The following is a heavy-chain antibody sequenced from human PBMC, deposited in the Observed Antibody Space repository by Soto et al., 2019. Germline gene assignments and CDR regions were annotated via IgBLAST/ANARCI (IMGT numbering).Heavy chain of an antibody. Sequence: QVQLQESGPGLVKPSQTLSLTCTVSGGSISSGGYYWSWIRQHPGKGLEWIGYIYYSGSTYYNPSLKSRDTISVDTSKNQFSLKLSSVTAADTAVYYCARDLSYYDRKPLNWFDPWGQGTLVTVSS. CDR3: ARDLSYYDRKPLNWFDP. CDR2: IYYSGST. V-gene: IGHV4-31*03. CDR1: GGSISSGGYY. D-gene: IGHD1-26*01. J-gene: IGHJ5*02.